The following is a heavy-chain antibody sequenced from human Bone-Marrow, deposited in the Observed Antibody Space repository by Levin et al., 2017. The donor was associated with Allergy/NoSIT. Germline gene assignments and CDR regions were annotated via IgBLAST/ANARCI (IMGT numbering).Heavy chain of an antibody. CDR3: AKDRSSGGYSSSWYLWTVGWFDP. Sequence: GESLKISCAASGFTFSSYAMSWVRQAPGKGLEWVSAISGSGGSTYYADSVKGRFTISRDNSKNTLYLQMNSLRAEDTAVYYCAKDRSSGGYSSSWYLWTVGWFDPWGQGTLVTVSS. CDR1: GFTFSSYA. D-gene: IGHD6-13*01. J-gene: IGHJ5*02. V-gene: IGHV3-23*01. CDR2: ISGSGGST.